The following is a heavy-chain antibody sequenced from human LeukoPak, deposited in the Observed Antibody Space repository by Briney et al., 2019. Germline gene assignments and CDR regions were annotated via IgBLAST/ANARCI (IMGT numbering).Heavy chain of an antibody. V-gene: IGHV3-48*04. CDR2: ISSSSPI. Sequence: GGSLRLSCAASGFIFSSYSMNWVRQAPGKGLEWVSYISSSSPIYYADSVKGRFTISRDNAKNSLYLQMNSLRAEDTAVYYCVRETTPGIAAAGTDGMDVWGQGTTVTVSS. CDR3: VRETTPGIAAAGTDGMDV. J-gene: IGHJ6*02. CDR1: GFIFSSYS. D-gene: IGHD6-13*01.